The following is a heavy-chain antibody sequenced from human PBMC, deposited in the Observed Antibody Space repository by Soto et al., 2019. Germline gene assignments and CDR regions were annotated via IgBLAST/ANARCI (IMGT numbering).Heavy chain of an antibody. CDR3: VRYPPISWWYGMNV. CDR2: IYDSGST. Sequence: QVQLQESGPGLVKPSQTLSLTCTVSGGSISSGDYYWSWIRQPPEKVLEWIVYIYDSGSTYHNPSLKNQVTISVDTSKNQFSWKMSSVTAADTVVYYCVRYPPISWWYGMNVWGQGTTVTVSS. V-gene: IGHV4-30-4*01. CDR1: GGSISSGDYY. D-gene: IGHD2-15*01. J-gene: IGHJ6*02.